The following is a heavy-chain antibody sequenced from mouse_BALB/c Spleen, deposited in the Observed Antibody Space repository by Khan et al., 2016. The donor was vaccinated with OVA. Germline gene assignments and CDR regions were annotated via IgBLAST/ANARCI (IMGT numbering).Heavy chain of an antibody. D-gene: IGHD2-14*01. V-gene: IGHV1-26*01. J-gene: IGHJ3*01. CDR1: GYSFTGYY. Sequence: EMQLQQSGPDLVKPGASVKISCKASGYSFTGYYMNWVKQSHGKSLKCIGRVNPNTGDTTYNHKFKGRAVLTVDTSSSTAYMELHSLTSEDSAVYYCARGYDFLAYWGQGTLVTVSA. CDR3: ARGYDFLAY. CDR2: VNPNTGDT.